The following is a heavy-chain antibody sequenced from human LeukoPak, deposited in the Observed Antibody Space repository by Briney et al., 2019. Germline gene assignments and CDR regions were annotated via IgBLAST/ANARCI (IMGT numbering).Heavy chain of an antibody. CDR1: GYTFTNYW. D-gene: IGHD6-19*01. V-gene: IGHV5-51*01. Sequence: PGESLKISCKGPGYTFTNYWIAWVRQMPGKGLEWMGIIYPGDSDTRYSPSFQGQVTFSADKSINTAYLQWSSLKTSDTAMYYCARPGTVAAYFYYWGQGTLVTVSS. CDR2: IYPGDSDT. J-gene: IGHJ4*02. CDR3: ARPGTVAAYFYY.